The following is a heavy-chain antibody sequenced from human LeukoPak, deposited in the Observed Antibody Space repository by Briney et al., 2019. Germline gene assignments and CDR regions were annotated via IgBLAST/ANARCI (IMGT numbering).Heavy chain of an antibody. CDR1: GFNFMTYG. D-gene: IGHD1-26*01. CDR3: AREKQSGGTPFDY. V-gene: IGHV3-30*03. J-gene: IGHJ4*02. Sequence: PGGSLRLSCAASGFNFMTYGMHWVRQAPGKGLEWVAVVANDEKTIFYADSLKGRFTVSRDNSKNMVYLQMNSLRDEDTAVYYCAREKQSGGTPFDYWGQGSLVTVSS. CDR2: VANDEKTI.